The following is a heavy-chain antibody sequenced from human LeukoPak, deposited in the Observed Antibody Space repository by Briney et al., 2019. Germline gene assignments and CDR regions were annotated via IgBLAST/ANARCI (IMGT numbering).Heavy chain of an antibody. CDR1: GGSISSSNW. J-gene: IGHJ4*02. V-gene: IGHV4-4*02. Sequence: SETLSLTCAVSGGSISSSNWWSWVRPPPGKGLEWIGEIYHSGSTNYNPSLKSRVTISVDTSKNQFSLKLSSVTAADTAVYYCAITNYYDSSGFTWGPYYFDYWGQGTLVTVSS. D-gene: IGHD3-22*01. CDR3: AITNYYDSSGFTWGPYYFDY. CDR2: IYHSGST.